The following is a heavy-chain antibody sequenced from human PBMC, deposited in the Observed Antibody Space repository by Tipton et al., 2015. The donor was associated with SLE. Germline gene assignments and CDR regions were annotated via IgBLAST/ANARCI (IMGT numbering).Heavy chain of an antibody. CDR3: ARQKTAVEITFDS. CDR1: GGSISSHY. D-gene: IGHD2-21*02. Sequence: TLSLTCTVSGGSISSHYWSWIRQPPGKGLEWIGSIFHLGMTYYNPSLESRVTLSVDTSKNQFSLKLTSVTAADTAVYYCARQKTAVEITFDSWGQGALVTVSS. CDR2: IFHLGMT. J-gene: IGHJ4*02. V-gene: IGHV4-59*05.